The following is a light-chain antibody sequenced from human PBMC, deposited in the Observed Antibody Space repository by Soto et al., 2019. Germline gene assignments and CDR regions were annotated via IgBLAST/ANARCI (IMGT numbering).Light chain of an antibody. Sequence: QSVLTQPPSVSGAPGQRVTISCTGSSSNIGAGYDVHWYQQLPGTAPKLLIYGNSNRPSGVPDRFSGSKSGTSASLAITGLQAEDEADYYCSSYTTSNTPLYVFGTGTNVTVL. CDR2: GNS. CDR1: SSNIGAGYD. CDR3: SSYTTSNTPLYV. V-gene: IGLV1-40*01. J-gene: IGLJ1*01.